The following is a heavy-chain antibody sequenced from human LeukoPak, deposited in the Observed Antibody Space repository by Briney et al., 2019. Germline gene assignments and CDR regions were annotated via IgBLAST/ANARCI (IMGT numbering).Heavy chain of an antibody. J-gene: IGHJ5*02. D-gene: IGHD4-11*01. V-gene: IGHV1-8*03. Sequence: ASVKVSCKASGYTFTSYGISWVRQAPGQGLEWMGWMNPNSGNTGYAQKFQGRVTITRNTSISTAYMELSSLRSEDTAVYYCARGDCSDSKCFDPWGQGTLVTVSS. CDR3: ARGDCSDSKCFDP. CDR1: GYTFTSYG. CDR2: MNPNSGNT.